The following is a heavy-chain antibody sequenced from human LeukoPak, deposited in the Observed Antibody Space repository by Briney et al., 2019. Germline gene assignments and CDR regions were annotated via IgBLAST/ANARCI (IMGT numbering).Heavy chain of an antibody. J-gene: IGHJ5*02. V-gene: IGHV4-39*01. CDR3: ARHEYSGSYYGLSWFDP. CDR1: GGSISSYY. D-gene: IGHD1-26*01. CDR2: IYYSGST. Sequence: PSETLSLTXTVSGGSISSYYWGWIRQPPGKGLEWTASIYYSGSTYYNPSLKSRVTISVDTSKNQLSLKLSSLTAADTAVYYCARHEYSGSYYGLSWFDPWGQGTLVTVSS.